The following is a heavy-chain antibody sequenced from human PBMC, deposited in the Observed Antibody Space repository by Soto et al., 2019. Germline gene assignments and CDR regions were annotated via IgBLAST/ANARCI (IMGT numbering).Heavy chain of an antibody. J-gene: IGHJ4*02. V-gene: IGHV1-18*01. CDR2: ISAYNGNT. Sequence: QVQLVQSGAEVKKPGASVKVSCKASGYTFTSYGISWVRQAPGQGLEWMGWISAYNGNTNYAQKFQGRVTMTTDTSTSTADRGVRSLRTDDTAVFYCARGTTVETGSYWGQGTLVTVSS. D-gene: IGHD4-17*01. CDR3: ARGTTVETGSY. CDR1: GYTFTSYG.